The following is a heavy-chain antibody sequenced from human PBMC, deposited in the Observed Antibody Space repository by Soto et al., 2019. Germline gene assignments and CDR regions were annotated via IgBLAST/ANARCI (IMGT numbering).Heavy chain of an antibody. D-gene: IGHD3-16*01. CDR3: ARGDLGATQFDY. CDR1: GFTFSSYS. Sequence: GGSLRLSCAASGFTFSSYSMNWVRQAPGKGLEWVSSISSSSSYIYYADSVKGRFTISRDNAKNSLYLQINSLRAEDTAVYYCARGDLGATQFDYWGQGTLVTVSS. CDR2: ISSSSSYI. V-gene: IGHV3-21*01. J-gene: IGHJ4*02.